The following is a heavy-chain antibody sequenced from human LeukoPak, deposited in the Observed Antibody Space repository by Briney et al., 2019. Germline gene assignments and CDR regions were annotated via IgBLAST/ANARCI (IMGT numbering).Heavy chain of an antibody. V-gene: IGHV4-34*01. Sequence: SGTLSLTCAVYGGSFSGYYWSWLRQPPGKGLEWIGEINHSGSTNYNPSLKSRVTISVDTSKNQFPLKLSSVTAADTAVYYCARGHGDIVVVPAAISGLGSSYYFDYWSQGTLVTVSS. J-gene: IGHJ4*02. D-gene: IGHD2-2*01. CDR1: GGSFSGYY. CDR3: ARGHGDIVVVPAAISGLGSSYYFDY. CDR2: INHSGST.